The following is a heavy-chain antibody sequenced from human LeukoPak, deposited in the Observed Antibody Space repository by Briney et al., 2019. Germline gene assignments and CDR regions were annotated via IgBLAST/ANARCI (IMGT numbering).Heavy chain of an antibody. D-gene: IGHD5-24*01. Sequence: GESLKISCKGSGYSFTCYWIGWVRQMPGKGLEWMGIIYPGDSDTRYSPSFQGQVTISADKSISTAYLQWSSLKASDTAMYYCARQRDGYNSYNWFDPWGQGTLVTVSS. J-gene: IGHJ5*02. CDR1: GYSFTCYW. V-gene: IGHV5-51*01. CDR2: IYPGDSDT. CDR3: ARQRDGYNSYNWFDP.